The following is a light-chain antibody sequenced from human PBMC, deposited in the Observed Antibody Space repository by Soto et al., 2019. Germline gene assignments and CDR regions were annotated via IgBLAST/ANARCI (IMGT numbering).Light chain of an antibody. CDR2: TAS. Sequence: DIQMTQSPSSLSASVGDRVTITCRASHGISNYLAWYQQRPGKVPKLLIYTASTLQSGVPSRFSGSRSGTDVTLTISSLQPEDVATYYCQKYDSAPPFTFGGGTKVEIK. CDR1: HGISNY. V-gene: IGKV1-27*01. CDR3: QKYDSAPPFT. J-gene: IGKJ4*01.